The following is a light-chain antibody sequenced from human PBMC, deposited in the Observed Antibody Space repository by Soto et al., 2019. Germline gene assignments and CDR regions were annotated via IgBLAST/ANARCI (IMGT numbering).Light chain of an antibody. CDR2: DVS. CDR1: SSDIGGYNY. J-gene: IGLJ2*01. Sequence: QSALTQPASVSGSPGQSITISCTGTSSDIGGYNYVSWHQQNPGKAPKLMIYDVSNRPSGVSDRFSGSKSGNTASLTISGLQAEDEADYYCSSYTSSITLVFGGGTKLTVL. CDR3: SSYTSSITLV. V-gene: IGLV2-14*01.